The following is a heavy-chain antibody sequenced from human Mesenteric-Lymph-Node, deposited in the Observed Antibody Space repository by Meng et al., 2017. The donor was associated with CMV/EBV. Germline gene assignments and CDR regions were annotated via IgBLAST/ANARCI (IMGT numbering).Heavy chain of an antibody. CDR3: ARVGPAGTSEGGWFDP. V-gene: IGHV1-69*05. CDR1: GYSCRTHG. CDR2: IIPIFGTA. Sequence: GYSCRTHGITWVRQAPGQGLEWMGGIIPIFGTANYAQKFQGRVTITTDESTSTAYMELSSLRSEDTAVYYCARVGPAGTSEGGWFDPWGQGTLVTVSS. D-gene: IGHD1-7*01. J-gene: IGHJ5*02.